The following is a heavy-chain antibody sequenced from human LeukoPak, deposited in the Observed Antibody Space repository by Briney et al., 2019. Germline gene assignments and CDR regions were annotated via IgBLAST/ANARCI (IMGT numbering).Heavy chain of an antibody. CDR3: ARRGSSSSFDY. V-gene: IGHV2-5*01. CDR1: GFSLSTSGVG. CDR2: IYWNDDK. Sequence: SGPTLVNPTQTLTLTCTFSGFSLSTSGVGVGWIRQPPGKALEWLALIYWNDDKRYSPSLKGRLTITKDTSKKQVVLTMTNMDPVDTATYTCARRGSSSSFDYWGQGTLVTVSS. D-gene: IGHD6-6*01. J-gene: IGHJ4*02.